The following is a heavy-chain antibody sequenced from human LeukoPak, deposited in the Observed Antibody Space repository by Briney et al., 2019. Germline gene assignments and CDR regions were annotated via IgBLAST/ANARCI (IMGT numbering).Heavy chain of an antibody. CDR1: GFTFRDYT. CDR2: ISKSGTYI. Sequence: GGSLRLSCAASGFTFRDYTMNRVRQAPGKGLERVSAISKSGTYIKYADSVKGRFTVSRDNAKNSLFLQMNSLRVEDTAVYYCAREVVIVVEPAANTIDYWGQGTRVTVSS. V-gene: IGHV3-21*01. J-gene: IGHJ4*02. CDR3: AREVVIVVEPAANTIDY. D-gene: IGHD2-2*01.